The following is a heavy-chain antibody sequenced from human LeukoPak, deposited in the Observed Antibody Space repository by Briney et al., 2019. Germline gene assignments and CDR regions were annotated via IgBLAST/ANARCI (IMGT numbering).Heavy chain of an antibody. CDR2: INPNSGGT. J-gene: IGHJ6*04. V-gene: IGHV1-2*04. CDR1: GYTFTGYY. CDR3: ARDGPPFTYGGDGGMDV. Sequence: ASVKVSCKASGYTFTGYYMHWVRQAPGQGLEWMGWINPNSGGTNYAQKFQGWVTMTRDTSISTAYMELSRLRSDDTAVYYCARDGPPFTYGGDGGMDVWGKGTTVTVSS. D-gene: IGHD1-26*01.